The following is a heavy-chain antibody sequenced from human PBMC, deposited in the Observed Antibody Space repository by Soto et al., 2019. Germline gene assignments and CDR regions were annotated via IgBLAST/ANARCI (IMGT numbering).Heavy chain of an antibody. V-gene: IGHV3-74*01. CDR3: ETARLRMIVVGYDYGMDV. J-gene: IGHJ6*02. CDR2: INSDGSST. Sequence: PGGSLRLSCAASGFTFSSYWMHWVRQSPGKGLVWVSRINSDGSSTSYADSVKGRFTISRGNAKNTLYLQMNSLRAEDTAVYYCETARLRMIVVGYDYGMDVWGQGTTVTVS. D-gene: IGHD3-22*01. CDR1: GFTFSSYW.